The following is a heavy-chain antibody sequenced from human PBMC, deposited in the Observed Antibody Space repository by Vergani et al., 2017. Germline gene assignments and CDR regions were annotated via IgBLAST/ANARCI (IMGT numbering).Heavy chain of an antibody. D-gene: IGHD3-3*01. J-gene: IGHJ6*03. CDR3: ARGDQSYDDFRSGLPTYFMDV. V-gene: IGHV3-21*01. CDR2: ISRSSDYI. CDR1: GFTFSSYS. Sequence: EVQLVESGGGLVKPGESLRLACAASGFTFSSYSMNWVRQTPGKGLEWVASISRSSDYISYADSVKGRFTISRDNAEISLYLQLNSLRDEDTAVYYCARGDQSYDDFRSGLPTYFMDVWGKGTTVTVSS.